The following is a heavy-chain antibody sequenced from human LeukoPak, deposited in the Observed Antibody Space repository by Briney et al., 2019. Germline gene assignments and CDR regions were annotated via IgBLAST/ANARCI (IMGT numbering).Heavy chain of an antibody. V-gene: IGHV3-9*01. J-gene: IGHJ5*02. D-gene: IGHD6-13*01. Sequence: GGSLRLSCATSGFTFDDYAMHWVRQAPGKGLEWVSGISWNSGSIGYSDSVKGRFTISRDNAKNSLYLQMNSLRAEDTALYYCAKAGSLAAANWFDPWGQGTLVTVSS. CDR2: ISWNSGSI. CDR1: GFTFDDYA. CDR3: AKAGSLAAANWFDP.